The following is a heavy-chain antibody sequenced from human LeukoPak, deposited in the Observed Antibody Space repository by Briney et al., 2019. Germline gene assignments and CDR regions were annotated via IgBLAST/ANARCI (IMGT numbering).Heavy chain of an antibody. D-gene: IGHD1-14*01. CDR1: GGSISSYY. CDR3: ARDLTALPGWFDY. Sequence: SETLSLTCTVSGGSISSYYWSWIRQPPGKGLEWIGYIYFSGSTNYNPSLKSRVTISVDTSKNQFSLKLSSVTAADTAVYYCARDLTALPGWFDYWGQGTLVTVSS. CDR2: IYFSGST. J-gene: IGHJ5*01. V-gene: IGHV4-59*01.